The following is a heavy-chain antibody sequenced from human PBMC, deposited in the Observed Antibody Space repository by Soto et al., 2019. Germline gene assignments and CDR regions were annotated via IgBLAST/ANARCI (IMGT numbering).Heavy chain of an antibody. CDR3: AREPLLRYYGDYIGGGMDV. V-gene: IGHV1-69*13. CDR1: GGTFSSYS. Sequence: SVKVSCKASGGTFSSYSISWVRQAPGQGLEWMGGIIPTFGTANYAQKFQGRVTITADESTSTAYMELSSLRSEDTAVYYCAREPLLRYYGDYIGGGMDVWGQGTTVTVSS. CDR2: IIPTFGTA. D-gene: IGHD3-10*01. J-gene: IGHJ6*02.